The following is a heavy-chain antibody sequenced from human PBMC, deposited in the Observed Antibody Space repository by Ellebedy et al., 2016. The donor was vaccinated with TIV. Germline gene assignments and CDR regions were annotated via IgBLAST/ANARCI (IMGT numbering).Heavy chain of an antibody. CDR1: GYTLSDLS. V-gene: IGHV1-24*01. J-gene: IGHJ3*01. Sequence: ASVKVSXXISGYTLSDLSIHWVRQTPGKGLEWMGGFHPEDGEAIYAQKFQGRVTMTEDTSTNMAYMELSSLRSEDTAVYYCATDLASCGGDCYRAVFWGQGTMVTVSS. CDR3: ATDLASCGGDCYRAVF. CDR2: FHPEDGEA. D-gene: IGHD2-21*02.